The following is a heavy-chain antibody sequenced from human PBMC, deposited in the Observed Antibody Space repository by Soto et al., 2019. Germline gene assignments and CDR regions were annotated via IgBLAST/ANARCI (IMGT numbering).Heavy chain of an antibody. V-gene: IGHV1-24*01. D-gene: IGHD5-18*01. CDR1: GYTLTELS. Sequence: ASVKVSCKVSGYTLTELSMHWVRQAPGKGLEWMGGFDPEDGETIYAQKFQGRVTMTRNTSISAAYMELSSLRPEDTAVYYCARGRYNYGYQEFDYWGQGALVTVSS. CDR3: ARGRYNYGYQEFDY. CDR2: FDPEDGET. J-gene: IGHJ4*02.